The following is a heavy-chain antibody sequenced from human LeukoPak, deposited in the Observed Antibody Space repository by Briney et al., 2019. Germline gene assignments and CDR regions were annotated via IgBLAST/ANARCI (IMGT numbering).Heavy chain of an antibody. CDR1: GFSFSNYG. CDR3: ATDRRTLDAFDV. D-gene: IGHD2-2*01. Sequence: GGSLRLSCAASGFSFSNYGMHWVRQAPGKGLEWVSGISGRGDTTYYADSVKGRFTISRDNSKNTLYLQMNSLTTEDTAVYYCATDRRTLDAFDVWGQGTMVTVSS. CDR2: ISGRGDTT. J-gene: IGHJ3*01. V-gene: IGHV3-23*01.